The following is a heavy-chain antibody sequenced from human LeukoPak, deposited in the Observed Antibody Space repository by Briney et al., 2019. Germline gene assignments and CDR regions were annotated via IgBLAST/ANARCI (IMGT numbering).Heavy chain of an antibody. J-gene: IGHJ5*02. D-gene: IGHD6-6*01. CDR2: INIDGSSA. V-gene: IGHV3-74*01. CDR3: SRDGGSSSTWFDP. CDR1: GFTFSNYW. Sequence: GGSLRLSCAASGFTFSNYWMHWVRQATGKGLVCVSRINIDGSSANYADSVKGRFTISRDNAKNTLYLQMNSLTAEDTAVFYCSRDGGSSSTWFDPWGQGTLVTVSS.